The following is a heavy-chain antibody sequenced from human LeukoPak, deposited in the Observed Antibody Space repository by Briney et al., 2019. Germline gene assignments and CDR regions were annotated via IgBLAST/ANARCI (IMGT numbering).Heavy chain of an antibody. D-gene: IGHD4-23*01. Sequence: LGGSLRLSCAASGFTFSSYSMNWVRQAPGKVLEWVSSISSSGNYICYADSMKGRFTISRDNAKNSLYLQMNSLRAEDTAVYYCARDTAVSDFDYWGRGTLVTVSS. CDR2: ISSSGNYI. CDR3: ARDTAVSDFDY. CDR1: GFTFSSYS. J-gene: IGHJ4*02. V-gene: IGHV3-21*01.